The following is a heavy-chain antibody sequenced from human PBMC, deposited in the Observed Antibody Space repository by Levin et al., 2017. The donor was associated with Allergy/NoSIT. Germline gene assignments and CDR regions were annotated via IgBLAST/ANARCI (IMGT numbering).Heavy chain of an antibody. V-gene: IGHV3-30-3*01. J-gene: IGHJ3*02. D-gene: IGHD2-15*01. Sequence: GGSLRLSCAASGFTFSSYAMHWVRQAPGKGLEWVAVISYDGSNKYYADSVKGRFTISRDNSKNTLYLQMNSLRAEDTAVYYCARSEVVDDAFDIWGQGTMVTVSS. CDR3: ARSEVVDDAFDI. CDR2: ISYDGSNK. CDR1: GFTFSSYA.